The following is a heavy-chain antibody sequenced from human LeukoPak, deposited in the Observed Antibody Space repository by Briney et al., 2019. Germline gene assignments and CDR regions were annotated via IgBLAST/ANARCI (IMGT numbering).Heavy chain of an antibody. J-gene: IGHJ4*02. CDR2: ISYDGSNE. Sequence: GSLRLSCAASGFTFSSYGMHWVRQAPGKGLEWVAVISYDGSNEYYADSVKGRFTVSRDNSKNTLYLQMNSLRAEDTAVCYCAKGGQQLVRYYFDYWGQGTLVTVSS. CDR1: GFTFSSYG. CDR3: AKGGQQLVRYYFDY. V-gene: IGHV3-30*18. D-gene: IGHD6-13*01.